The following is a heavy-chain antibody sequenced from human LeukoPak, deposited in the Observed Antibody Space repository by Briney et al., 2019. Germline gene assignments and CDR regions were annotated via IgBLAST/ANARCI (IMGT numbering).Heavy chain of an antibody. J-gene: IGHJ4*02. V-gene: IGHV1-69*04. CDR3: ARVAYYDFWSGYYNYFDY. Sequence: GGSLRLSCAASGGTFSSYAISWVRQAPGQGLEWMGRIIPILGIANYAQKFQGRVTITADKSTSTAYMELSSLRSEDTAVYYCARVAYYDFWSGYYNYFDYWGQGTLVTVSS. D-gene: IGHD3-3*01. CDR1: GGTFSSYA. CDR2: IIPILGIA.